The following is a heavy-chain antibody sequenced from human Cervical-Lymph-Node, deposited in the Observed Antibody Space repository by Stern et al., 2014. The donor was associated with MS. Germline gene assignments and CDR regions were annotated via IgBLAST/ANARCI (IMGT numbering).Heavy chain of an antibody. CDR3: SFFEY. V-gene: IGHV3-30*04. CDR2: TSWDGSNS. Sequence: QVQLVQSGGGVVQPGRSLRLSCAASGFTFIKYGMHWVRQAPGKGLEWVAVTSWDGSNSHYADSVKGRFTISRDNSKNTLYLQMNSLRVEDTAVYYCSFFEYWGQGALVTVSS. J-gene: IGHJ4*02. CDR1: GFTFIKYG.